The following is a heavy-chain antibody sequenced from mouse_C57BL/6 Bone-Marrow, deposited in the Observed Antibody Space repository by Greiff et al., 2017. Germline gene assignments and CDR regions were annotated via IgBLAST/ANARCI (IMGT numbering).Heavy chain of an antibody. CDR2: ISNGGGST. CDR3: ARHGGDY. V-gene: IGHV5-12*01. J-gene: IGHJ3*01. CDR1: GFTFSDYY. Sequence: EVNLVESGGGLVQPGGSLKLSCAASGFTFSDYYMYWVRQTPEKRLEWVAYISNGGGSTYYPDTVKGRFTISRDNAKNTLYLQMSRLKSEDTAMYYCARHGGDYWGQGTLVTVSA.